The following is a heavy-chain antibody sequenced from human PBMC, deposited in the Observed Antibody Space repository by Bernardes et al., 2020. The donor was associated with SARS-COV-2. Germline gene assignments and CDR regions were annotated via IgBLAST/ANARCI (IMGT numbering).Heavy chain of an antibody. V-gene: IGHV3-15*01. CDR2: SKTKTDGGTT. D-gene: IGHD1-26*01. CDR3: TTVYHGGSYDS. J-gene: IGHJ5*01. CDR1: GFTFSNDW. Sequence: GGSLRLSCAASGFTFSNDWMSWVRQAPGKGLEWVGRSKTKTDGGTTDYAAPVKRRFTISRDDSKNTLYLQMNSLKTEDTAVYYCTTVYHGGSYDSWGQGTLVTVSS.